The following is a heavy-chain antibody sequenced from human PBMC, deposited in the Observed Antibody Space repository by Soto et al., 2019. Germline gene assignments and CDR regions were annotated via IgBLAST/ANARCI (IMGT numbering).Heavy chain of an antibody. CDR3: ASTGMVVAAQYDAFDI. Sequence: SXTLDLACAVYGGSLSGYYCSWIVQPPGKGLEWIGEINHSGSTNYNPSLKSRVTISVDTSKNQFSLKLSSVTAAHTAVYYCASTGMVVAAQYDAFDIWGQGTMVTVSS. CDR1: GGSLSGYY. J-gene: IGHJ3*02. CDR2: INHSGST. V-gene: IGHV4-34*01. D-gene: IGHD2-15*01.